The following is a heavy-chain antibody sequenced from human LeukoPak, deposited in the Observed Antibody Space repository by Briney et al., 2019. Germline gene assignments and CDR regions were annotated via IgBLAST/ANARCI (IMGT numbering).Heavy chain of an antibody. V-gene: IGHV5-10-1*01. CDR2: IDPSDSYT. J-gene: IGHJ5*02. CDR3: ARQGLYYYGSGSYSLTGNWFGP. D-gene: IGHD3-10*01. Sequence: GESLKISCKGSGYSFTSYWISWVRQMPGKGLEWMGRIDPSDSYTNYSPSFQGHVTISADKSISTAYLQWSSLKASDTAMYYCARQGLYYYGSGSYSLTGNWFGPWGQGTLVTVSS. CDR1: GYSFTSYW.